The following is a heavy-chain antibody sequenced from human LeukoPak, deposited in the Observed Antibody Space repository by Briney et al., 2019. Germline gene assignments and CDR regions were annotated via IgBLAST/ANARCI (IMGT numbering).Heavy chain of an antibody. J-gene: IGHJ4*02. Sequence: GGSLRLSCAASGFTFSGYGMHWVRQAPGKGLEWVAFIRYDGSNKYCADSVKGRFTISRDNSKNTLYLQMNSLRAEDTAVYYCAKEQTAYDSSGYYFDYWGQGTLVTVSS. D-gene: IGHD3-22*01. CDR3: AKEQTAYDSSGYYFDY. V-gene: IGHV3-30*02. CDR1: GFTFSGYG. CDR2: IRYDGSNK.